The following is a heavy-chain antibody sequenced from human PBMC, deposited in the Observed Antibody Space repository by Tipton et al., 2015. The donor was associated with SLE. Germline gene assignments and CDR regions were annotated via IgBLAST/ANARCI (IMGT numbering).Heavy chain of an antibody. Sequence: GSLRLSCAASGSTFSRSDMHWVRQSTGKGLEWVSAIGTVGDTYYAASVKGRFTVSRDNAKNSLYLQMNSLRAGDTAVYYCARVGLGDFWSGYYADWGQGTLVTVSS. D-gene: IGHD3-3*01. J-gene: IGHJ4*02. V-gene: IGHV3-13*01. CDR3: ARVGLGDFWSGYYAD. CDR1: GSTFSRSD. CDR2: IGTVGDT.